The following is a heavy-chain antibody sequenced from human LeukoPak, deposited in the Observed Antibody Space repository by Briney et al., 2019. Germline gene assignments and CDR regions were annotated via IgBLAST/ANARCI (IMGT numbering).Heavy chain of an antibody. D-gene: IGHD3-22*01. CDR1: GGSISSGGYY. CDR3: ARGPHTGVNYYDSSGYYY. J-gene: IGHJ4*02. CDR2: IYYSGSS. Sequence: PSQTLSLTCTVSGGSISSGGYYWSWIRQHPGKGLEWIRYIYYSGSSYFNPSLKSRVTISVDTSKNQFSLKLTSVTAADTAVYYCARGPHTGVNYYDSSGYYYWGQGTLVTVSS. V-gene: IGHV4-31*03.